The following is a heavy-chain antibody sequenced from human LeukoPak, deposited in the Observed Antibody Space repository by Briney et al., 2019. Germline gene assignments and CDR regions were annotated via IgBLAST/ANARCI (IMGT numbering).Heavy chain of an antibody. J-gene: IGHJ4*02. Sequence: PGGSLRLSCAASGFTFSTSWMSWIRQPPGKGLEWIGYIYYSGSTNYNPSLKSRVTISVDTSKNQFSLKLSSVTAADTAVYYCARGGGSYGYFDYWGQGTLVTVSS. CDR2: IYYSGST. V-gene: IGHV4-59*01. CDR3: ARGGGSYGYFDY. D-gene: IGHD1-26*01. CDR1: GFTFSTSW.